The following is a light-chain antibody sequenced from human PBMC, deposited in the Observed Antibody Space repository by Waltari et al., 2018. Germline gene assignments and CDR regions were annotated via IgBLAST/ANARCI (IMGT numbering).Light chain of an antibody. CDR2: GVN. J-gene: IGLJ2*01. V-gene: IGLV1-40*01. CDR1: GSNIGAGYE. CDR3: QSYDTTLSVV. Sequence: QSVLTQPPSVSGAPGQRVTISCSGSGSNIGAGYEVHWYRQLPGTAPTLLIYGVNTRPPGVSDRFSGSQFDTSASLAIAGLQADDEADYYCQSYDTTLSVVFGGGTKLTVL.